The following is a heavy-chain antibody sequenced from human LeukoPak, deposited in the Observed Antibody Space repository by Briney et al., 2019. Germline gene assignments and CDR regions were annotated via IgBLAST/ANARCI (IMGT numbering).Heavy chain of an antibody. CDR1: GGSISSGTYS. CDR3: ARRSSGWYRCDY. V-gene: IGHV4-61*02. Sequence: PSETLSLTCTVSGGSISSGTYSWSWVRQPARKGLEWIGRIDTSGSTNYNPSLKSRVTISVDTSKNQFSRKLTSVTAADTAVYYCARRSSGWYRCDYWGQGTLVTVSS. CDR2: IDTSGST. J-gene: IGHJ4*02. D-gene: IGHD6-19*01.